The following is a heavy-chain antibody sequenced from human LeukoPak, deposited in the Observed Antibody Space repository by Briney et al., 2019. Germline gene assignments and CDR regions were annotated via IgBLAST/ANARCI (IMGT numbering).Heavy chain of an antibody. J-gene: IGHJ4*02. CDR1: GFTFSSYG. CDR3: AKSRGKTMIVLGY. Sequence: PGGSLRLSCAASGFTFSSYGMHWVRQAPGKGLEWVAVISYDGSNKYYADSVKGRFTISRDNSKNTLYLQMNSLRAEDTAVYYCAKSRGKTMIVLGYWGQGILVTVSS. D-gene: IGHD3-22*01. CDR2: ISYDGSNK. V-gene: IGHV3-30*18.